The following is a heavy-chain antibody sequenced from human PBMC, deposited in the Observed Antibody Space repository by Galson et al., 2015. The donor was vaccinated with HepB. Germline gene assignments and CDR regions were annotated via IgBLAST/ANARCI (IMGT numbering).Heavy chain of an antibody. D-gene: IGHD3-22*01. J-gene: IGHJ2*01. CDR1: GFTFSSYW. CDR3: ARDQGVVVWHPRYFDL. V-gene: IGHV3-7*03. CDR2: IKQDGSEK. Sequence: SLRLSCAASGFTFSSYWISWVRQAPGKGLERVAKIKQDGSEKYYVDSVKGRFTISRDNAKNSLYLQMNSLRAEDTAVYYCARDQGVVVWHPRYFDLWGRGTLVTVSS.